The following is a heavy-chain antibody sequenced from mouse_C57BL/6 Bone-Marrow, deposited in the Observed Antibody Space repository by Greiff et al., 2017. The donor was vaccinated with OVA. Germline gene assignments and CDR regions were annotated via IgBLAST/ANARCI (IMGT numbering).Heavy chain of an antibody. Sequence: VQLQESGPELVKPGASVKISCKASGYAFSSSWMNWVKQRPGKGLEWIGRIYPGDGDTNYNGKFKGKATLTADKSSSTAYMQLSSLPSEDSAVYFCALRYYGSSYGYVDVWGTGTTVTVSS. CDR3: ALRYYGSSYGYVDV. J-gene: IGHJ1*03. V-gene: IGHV1-82*01. D-gene: IGHD1-1*01. CDR2: IYPGDGDT. CDR1: GYAFSSSW.